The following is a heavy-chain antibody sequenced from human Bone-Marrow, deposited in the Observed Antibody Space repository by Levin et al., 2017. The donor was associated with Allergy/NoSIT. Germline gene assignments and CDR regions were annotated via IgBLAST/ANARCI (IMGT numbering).Heavy chain of an antibody. D-gene: IGHD4-23*01. CDR2: ISSSSSYI. CDR1: GFTFSSYS. V-gene: IGHV3-21*01. Sequence: PGGSLRLSCAASGFTFSSYSMNWVRQAPGKGLEWVSSISSSSSYIYYADSVKGRFTISRDNAKNSLYLQMNSLRAEDTAVYYCARRHGGTTVENYYGMDVWGQGTTVTVSS. J-gene: IGHJ6*02. CDR3: ARRHGGTTVENYYGMDV.